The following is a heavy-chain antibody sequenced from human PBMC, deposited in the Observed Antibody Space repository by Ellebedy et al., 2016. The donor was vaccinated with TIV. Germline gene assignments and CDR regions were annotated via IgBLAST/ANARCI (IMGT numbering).Heavy chain of an antibody. Sequence: PGGSLRLSCAASGFIFSNYGVNWVRQAPGKGLEWVSYIGIAATIHYADSHYADFVKGRFTISRDNAKNPLYRQMNSLRAEDTAVYYCSSGGGCGGGTCYYPDFWGQGTLVTVSS. V-gene: IGHV3-69-1*01. CDR3: SSGGGCGGGTCYYPDF. CDR2: IGIAATI. CDR1: GFIFSNYG. D-gene: IGHD2-15*01. J-gene: IGHJ4*02.